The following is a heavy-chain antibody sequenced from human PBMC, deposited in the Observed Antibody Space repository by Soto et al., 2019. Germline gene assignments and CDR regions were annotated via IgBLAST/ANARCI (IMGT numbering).Heavy chain of an antibody. CDR3: ARDAAYNDFWGGVMELYSYNMDV. Sequence: QVPLVQSEAEVKKPGASLKVSCRASGYNFANYGISWVRQAPGQGLEWMGWISARNGDTKYAQKVQGRVTMTADTSTSTAYMEMWSLRSDDTAVYYCARDAAYNDFWGGVMELYSYNMDVWGQGTTVTV. V-gene: IGHV1-18*01. CDR2: ISARNGDT. J-gene: IGHJ6*02. D-gene: IGHD3-3*01. CDR1: GYNFANYG.